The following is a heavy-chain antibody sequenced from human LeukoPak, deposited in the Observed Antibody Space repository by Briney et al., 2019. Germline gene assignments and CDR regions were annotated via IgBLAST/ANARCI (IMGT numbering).Heavy chain of an antibody. J-gene: IGHJ4*02. D-gene: IGHD6-6*01. Sequence: GGSLRLSCAASGFTFSSYAMHWVRQAPGKGLEWVAVISYDGSNKYYADSVKGRFTISRDNSKNTLYLQMNSLRAEATAVYYCASNIAARRNYWGQGTLVTVSS. V-gene: IGHV3-30-3*01. CDR1: GFTFSSYA. CDR2: ISYDGSNK. CDR3: ASNIAARRNY.